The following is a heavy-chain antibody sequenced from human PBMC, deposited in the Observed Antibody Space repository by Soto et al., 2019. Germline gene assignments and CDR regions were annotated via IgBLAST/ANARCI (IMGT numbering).Heavy chain of an antibody. J-gene: IGHJ6*02. CDR1: GGSISSGDYY. Sequence: SQTLSLTGTVSGGSISSGDYYWSLIRQPPWRGLEWIGYIYYSGSTYYNPSLKSRVTISVDTSKNQFSLKLSSVTAADTEVYYCARDSFGLYSSSWPADGMDVWGQGTTVTVSS. V-gene: IGHV4-30-4*01. D-gene: IGHD6-13*01. CDR2: IYYSGST. CDR3: ARDSFGLYSSSWPADGMDV.